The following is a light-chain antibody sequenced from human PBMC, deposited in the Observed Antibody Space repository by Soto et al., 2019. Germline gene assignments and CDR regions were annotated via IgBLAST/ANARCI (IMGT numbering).Light chain of an antibody. J-gene: IGKJ3*01. Sequence: EIVLTQSPATLSLSPGESATLSCSASQSVISSLACYQHKPGQAPRILIYDAANRATGIPARFSGSGSGTDFTDPISRVEPEDFSGYYCQQLINWPPWISFGPGIIVEMK. CDR1: QSVISS. CDR3: QQLINWPPWIS. CDR2: DAA. V-gene: IGKV3-11*01.